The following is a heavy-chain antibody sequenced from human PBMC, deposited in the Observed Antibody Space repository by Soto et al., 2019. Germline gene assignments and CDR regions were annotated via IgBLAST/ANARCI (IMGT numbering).Heavy chain of an antibody. CDR3: AKGVGRWGMDV. CDR1: GFTFSSYG. Sequence: QVQLVESGGGVVQPGRSLRLSCAASGFTFSSYGMHWVRQAPGKGLEWVAVISYDGSNKYYADSVKGRFTISRDNSKITLYLQMNGLRAEDTDVYYCAKGVGRWGMDVWGQGTTVTVSS. V-gene: IGHV3-30*18. CDR2: ISYDGSNK. J-gene: IGHJ6*02. D-gene: IGHD3-16*02.